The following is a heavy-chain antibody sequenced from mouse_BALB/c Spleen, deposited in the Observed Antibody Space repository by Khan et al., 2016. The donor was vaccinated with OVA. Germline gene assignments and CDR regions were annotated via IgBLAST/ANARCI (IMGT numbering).Heavy chain of an antibody. D-gene: IGHD2-14*01. V-gene: IGHV1-4*01. CDR2: INPSSGYT. Sequence: QVQLQQSGAELVRPGASVKMSCKASGFTFTSHTMHWVKQRPGQGLEWIGYINPSSGYTQYNQNFNDKATLTADISSSTAYMQLSSLTSEDSAVYYCARRTTEDALDYWGQGTSVTVSS. CDR3: ARRTTEDALDY. CDR1: GFTFTSHT. J-gene: IGHJ4*01.